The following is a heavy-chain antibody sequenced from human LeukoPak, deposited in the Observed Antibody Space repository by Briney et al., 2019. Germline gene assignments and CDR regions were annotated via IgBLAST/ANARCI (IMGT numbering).Heavy chain of an antibody. CDR3: ARDCSSTSGCWSP. J-gene: IGHJ5*02. D-gene: IGHD2-2*01. Sequence: GGALRLSCAASGLTFSRYSMKWVRQAPGKGGERVSYISSSNNYIYYAGSVRGGLTIYREKAKNTLYVKINSVRAEERGVYYLARDCSSTSGCWSPWGQGTLVTVSS. CDR1: GLTFSRYS. V-gene: IGHV3-21*01. CDR2: ISSSNNYI.